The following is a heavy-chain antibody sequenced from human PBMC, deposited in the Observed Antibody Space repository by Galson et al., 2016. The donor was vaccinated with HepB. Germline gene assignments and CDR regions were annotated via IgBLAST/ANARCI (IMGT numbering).Heavy chain of an antibody. CDR1: GSKGRDYH. V-gene: IGHV3-11*01. D-gene: IGHD4-17*01. CDR3: ARDLPDDSVEYFDVFDL. Sequence: SLRLSCAASGSKGRDYHRKGIRQAPGKGREWISYISSRGNSKRYAESVRGRISISRDNAKKSLYLQMTNLRAEDTAVYYCARDLPDDSVEYFDVFDLWGQGTMVTVSS. J-gene: IGHJ3*01. CDR2: ISSRGNSK.